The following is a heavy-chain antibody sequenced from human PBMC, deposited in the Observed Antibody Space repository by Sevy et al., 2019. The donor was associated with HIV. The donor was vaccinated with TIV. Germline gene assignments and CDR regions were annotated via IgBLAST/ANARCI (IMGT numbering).Heavy chain of an antibody. J-gene: IGHJ6*03. D-gene: IGHD3-3*01. Sequence: ASVKVSCKASGGTFSSYAISWVRQAPGQGLEWMGGIIPIFGTANYAQKFQGRVTITADESTSTAYMELSSLRSEDTAVYYCARGPSFWSGEYYYYYYMDVWGKGPTVTVSS. V-gene: IGHV1-69*13. CDR2: IIPIFGTA. CDR3: ARGPSFWSGEYYYYYYMDV. CDR1: GGTFSSYA.